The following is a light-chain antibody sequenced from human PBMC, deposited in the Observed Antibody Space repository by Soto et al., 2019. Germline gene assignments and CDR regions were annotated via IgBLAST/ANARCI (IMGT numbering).Light chain of an antibody. CDR1: QSVSGNY. CDR3: QHYGSSPWT. J-gene: IGKJ1*01. CDR2: SVS. Sequence: EIVLTQSPGTLSLSPGERATLSCSASQSVSGNYLACHQQKPGQAPRLLMYSVSRRATGIPDRFSGSGSGTDFTLTISRLEPEDFAVYYWQHYGSSPWTFGEGTKVEIK. V-gene: IGKV3-20*01.